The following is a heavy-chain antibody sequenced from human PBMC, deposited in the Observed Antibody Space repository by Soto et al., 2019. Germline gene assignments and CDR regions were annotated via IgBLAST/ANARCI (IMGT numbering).Heavy chain of an antibody. CDR1: GYTFTSYD. CDR2: MNPNSGNT. CDR3: ARAAYTNHYYYYYMDV. D-gene: IGHD4-4*01. Sequence: GASVKVSCKASGYTFTSYDINWVRQATGQGLEWMGWMNPNSGNTGYAQKFQGRVTMTRNTSISTAYMELSSLRSEDTAVYYCARAAYTNHYYYYYMDVWGKGTTVTVSS. J-gene: IGHJ6*03. V-gene: IGHV1-8*01.